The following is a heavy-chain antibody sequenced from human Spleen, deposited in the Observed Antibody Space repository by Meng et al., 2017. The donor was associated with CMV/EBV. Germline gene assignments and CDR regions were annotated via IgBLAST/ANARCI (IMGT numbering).Heavy chain of an antibody. V-gene: IGHV3-49*04. J-gene: IGHJ5*02. CDR3: TTTTNYDFWSGS. D-gene: IGHD3-3*01. CDR1: GFTFGDYA. CDR2: IRSKAYGGTT. Sequence: GGSLRLSCTASGFTFGDYAMSWVRQAQGKGLEWVGFIRSKAYGGTTEYAASVKGRFTISRDDSKSIAYLQMNSLKTEDTAVYYCTTTTNYDFWSGSWGQGTLVTVSS.